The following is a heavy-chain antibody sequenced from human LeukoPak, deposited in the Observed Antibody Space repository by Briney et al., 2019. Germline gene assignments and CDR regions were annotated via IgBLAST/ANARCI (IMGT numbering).Heavy chain of an antibody. V-gene: IGHV4-61*02. Sequence: PSETLSLTCTVSGGSLSSSSYYWGWLRQPAGKGLEWFGRIYTSGSTNYNPSLKSRVTISVDTSKNQFSLKLSSVTAADTAVYYCARDFRYDDFWSGYYGNNWFDPWGQGTLVTVSS. CDR1: GGSLSSSSYY. D-gene: IGHD3-3*01. CDR2: IYTSGST. CDR3: ARDFRYDDFWSGYYGNNWFDP. J-gene: IGHJ5*02.